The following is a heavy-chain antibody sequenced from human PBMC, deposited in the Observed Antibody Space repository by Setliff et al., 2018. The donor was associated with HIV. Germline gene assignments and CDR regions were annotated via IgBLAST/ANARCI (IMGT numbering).Heavy chain of an antibody. V-gene: IGHV3-23*01. CDR3: AKVFVFGIDAFDI. Sequence: ASVKVSCKASGYTFTAHYLHWVRQAPGKGLEWVSTVGAVGGPTHYAESVEGRFTISKDNSKNALYLQMSSLRDEDTAVYYCAKVFVFGIDAFDIWGQGTMVTVSS. J-gene: IGHJ3*02. CDR1: GYTFTAHY. CDR2: VGAVGGPT. D-gene: IGHD3-10*02.